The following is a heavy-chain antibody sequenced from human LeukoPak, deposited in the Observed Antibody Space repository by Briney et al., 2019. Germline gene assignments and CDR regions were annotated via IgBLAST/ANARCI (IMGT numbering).Heavy chain of an antibody. CDR1: GFTFSSYA. D-gene: IGHD3-10*01. CDR2: ISGSGGDT. CDR3: ATPGGGGTTMVRGVFDY. Sequence: GGSLRLSCAASGFTFSSYAMSWVRQAPGKGLQWVAAISGSGGDTYYADSVKGRFTISRDNSKNTLYLQMNSLTAEDTAVYYCATPGGGGTTMVRGVFDYWGQGTLVTVSS. J-gene: IGHJ4*02. V-gene: IGHV3-23*01.